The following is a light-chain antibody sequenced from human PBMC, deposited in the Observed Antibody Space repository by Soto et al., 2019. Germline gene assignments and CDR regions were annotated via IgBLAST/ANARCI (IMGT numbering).Light chain of an antibody. J-gene: IGLJ1*01. CDR2: EVT. CDR1: SSDVGRYNF. CDR3: CSDAGSGIYV. V-gene: IGLV2-23*02. Sequence: QSALTQPASVSGSPGQSITISCNGTSSDVGRYNFVSWYQQYPGKAPRVLINEVTKRPSGVSNRFSGSKSGNTAFLTISGLQAEDEADYYCCSDAGSGIYVFGTGTKLTVL.